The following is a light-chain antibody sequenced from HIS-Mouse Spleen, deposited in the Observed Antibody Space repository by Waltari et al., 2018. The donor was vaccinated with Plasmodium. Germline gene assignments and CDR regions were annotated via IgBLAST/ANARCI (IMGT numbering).Light chain of an antibody. CDR3: AAWDDSLNGVV. CDR2: SNN. V-gene: IGLV1-44*01. CDR1: ISGIGTTT. J-gene: IGLJ2*01. Sequence: QSVPTQPPSASGTPGHSVTIACSGIISGIGTTTGNSYQQLPATASKLLIYSNNHRPSGVPDRFSGSKSGTSASLAISGLQSEDEADYYCAAWDDSLNGVVFAGGTKLTVL.